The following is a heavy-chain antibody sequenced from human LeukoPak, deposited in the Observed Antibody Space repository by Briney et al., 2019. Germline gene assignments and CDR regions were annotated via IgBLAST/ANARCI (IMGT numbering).Heavy chain of an antibody. CDR1: GGSISSSSYY. CDR2: INHSGIT. Sequence: SETLSLTCTVSGGSISSSSYYWGWIRQPPGKGLEWIGEINHSGITNYNPSLKSRVTISVDTSKNQFSLKLSSVTAADTAVYYCARRPYGETVDYWGQGTLVTVSS. V-gene: IGHV4-39*07. J-gene: IGHJ4*02. D-gene: IGHD3-10*01. CDR3: ARRPYGETVDY.